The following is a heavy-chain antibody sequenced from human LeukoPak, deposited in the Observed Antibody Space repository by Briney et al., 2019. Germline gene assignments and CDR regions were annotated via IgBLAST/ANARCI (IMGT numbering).Heavy chain of an antibody. CDR2: TYYRSKWYN. Sequence: SQTLSLTCAISGDSVSSNSAAWSWIRQSPSRGLEWLGRTYYRSKWYNDYAVSVKSRITINPDTSKNQFSLQLNSVTPEDTAVYYCARGTVTRPGFFTTYYGMDVWGQGTTVTVSS. CDR3: ARGTVTRPGFFTTYYGMDV. V-gene: IGHV6-1*01. CDR1: GDSVSSNSAA. J-gene: IGHJ6*02. D-gene: IGHD4-17*01.